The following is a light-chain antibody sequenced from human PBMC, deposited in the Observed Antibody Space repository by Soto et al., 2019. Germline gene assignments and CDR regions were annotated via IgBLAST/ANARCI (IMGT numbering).Light chain of an antibody. Sequence: QAVVTRPPSASGTPGQRVTISCSGSSSNIGSNTVNWYQQLPGTAPKLLIYSNNQRPSGVPDRFSGSKSGTSASLAISGLQSEDEADYYCAAWDDSLNGPVVFGGGTKVTVL. CDR1: SSNIGSNT. V-gene: IGLV1-44*01. CDR3: AAWDDSLNGPVV. J-gene: IGLJ2*01. CDR2: SNN.